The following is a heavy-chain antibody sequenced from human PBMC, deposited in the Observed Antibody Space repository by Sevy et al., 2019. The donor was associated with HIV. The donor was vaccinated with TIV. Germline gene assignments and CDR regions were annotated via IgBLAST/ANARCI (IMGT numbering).Heavy chain of an antibody. J-gene: IGHJ5*02. CDR1: GYTFTSYA. Sequence: ASVKVSCKASGYTFTSYAMHWVRQAPGQRLEWMGWINAGNGNTKYSQKFQGRVTITRDTSARTAYMELSSLRSEDTAVYYCARDLHDYGDYHSNWFDPWGQGTLVTVSS. V-gene: IGHV1-3*01. CDR3: ARDLHDYGDYHSNWFDP. D-gene: IGHD4-17*01. CDR2: INAGNGNT.